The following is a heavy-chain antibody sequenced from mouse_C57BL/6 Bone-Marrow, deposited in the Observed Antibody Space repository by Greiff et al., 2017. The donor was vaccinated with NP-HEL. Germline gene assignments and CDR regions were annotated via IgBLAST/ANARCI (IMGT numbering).Heavy chain of an antibody. Sequence: EVMLVESEGGLVQPGSSMKLSCTASGFTFSDYYMAWVRQVPEKGLEWVANINYDGSSTYYLDSLKSRFIISRDNAKNILYLQMSSLKSEDTATYYCARGGDGGTGFAYWGQGTLVTVSA. D-gene: IGHD3-3*01. V-gene: IGHV5-16*01. CDR3: ARGGDGGTGFAY. CDR2: INYDGSST. J-gene: IGHJ3*01. CDR1: GFTFSDYY.